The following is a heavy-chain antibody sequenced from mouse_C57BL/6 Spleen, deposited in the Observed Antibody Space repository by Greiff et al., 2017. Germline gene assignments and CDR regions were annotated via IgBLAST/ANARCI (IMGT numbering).Heavy chain of an antibody. CDR3: ARHDLGGFDY. CDR2: ISSGGSYT. V-gene: IGHV5-6*02. J-gene: IGHJ2*01. D-gene: IGHD4-1*01. Sequence: DVMLVESGGDLVKPGGSLKLSCAASGFTFSSYGMSWVRQTPDKRLEWVATISSGGSYTYYPASVKGRFTISRDNAKNTLYLQMSSLKSEDTAMYYCARHDLGGFDYWGQGTTLTVSS. CDR1: GFTFSSYG.